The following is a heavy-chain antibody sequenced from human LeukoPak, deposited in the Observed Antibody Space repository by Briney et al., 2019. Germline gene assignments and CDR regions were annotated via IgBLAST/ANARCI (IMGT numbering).Heavy chain of an antibody. CDR2: ISYDGSNK. CDR1: GFTFSSYG. V-gene: IGHV3-30*18. CDR3: AKEYARGYSGYDPDY. Sequence: PGGSLRLSCAASGFTFSSYGMHWVRQAPGKGLEWVAVISYDGSNKYYADSVKGRFTISRDNSKNTLYLQMNSLRAEDTAVYYCAKEYARGYSGYDPDYWGQGTLVTVSS. D-gene: IGHD5-12*01. J-gene: IGHJ4*02.